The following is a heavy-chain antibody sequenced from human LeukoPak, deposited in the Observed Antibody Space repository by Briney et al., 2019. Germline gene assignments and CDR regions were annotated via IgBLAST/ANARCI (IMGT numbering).Heavy chain of an antibody. CDR2: IYYTGSA. CDR3: ARHRDGLDY. V-gene: IGHV4-59*08. J-gene: IGHJ4*02. CDR1: GGSISSYY. Sequence: PSETLSLTCTVSGGSISSYYWSWIRQPPGKGLEWIGYIYYTGSANYNPSLESRVTISVDTSKIQFSLKLSSVTAADTAVYYCARHRDGLDYWGQGTLVTVYS.